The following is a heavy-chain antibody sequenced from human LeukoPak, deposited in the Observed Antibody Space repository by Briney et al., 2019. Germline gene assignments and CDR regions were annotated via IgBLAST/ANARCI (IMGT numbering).Heavy chain of an antibody. CDR3: ARGPRITIFGVVTLNFDY. CDR2: INPNSGGT. J-gene: IGHJ4*02. D-gene: IGHD3-3*01. CDR1: GYTFTGYY. V-gene: IGHV1-2*02. Sequence: ASVKVSCKASGYTFTGYYMHWVRQAPGQGLEWMGWINPNSGGTIYAQKFQGRVTMTRDTSISTAYMELSRLRSDDTAVYYCARGPRITIFGVVTLNFDYWGQGTLVTVSS.